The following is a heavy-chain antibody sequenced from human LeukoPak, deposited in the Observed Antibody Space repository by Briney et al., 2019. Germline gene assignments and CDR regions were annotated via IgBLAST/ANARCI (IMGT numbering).Heavy chain of an antibody. Sequence: GGSLRLSCTASGFTFSNFAMTWVRQAPGQGLEWVSVIYSGGSTYYADSLKGRFTISRDNSKNTLYLQMNSLRDEDTAVYYCAKDGPPVDLRDYFYYMDVWGKGTTVTVSS. J-gene: IGHJ6*03. V-gene: IGHV3-66*01. CDR1: GFTFSNFA. CDR3: AKDGPPVDLRDYFYYMDV. CDR2: IYSGGST.